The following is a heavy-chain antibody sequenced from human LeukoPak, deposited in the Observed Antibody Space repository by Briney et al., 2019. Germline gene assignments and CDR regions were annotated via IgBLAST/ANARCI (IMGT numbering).Heavy chain of an antibody. V-gene: IGHV3-30-3*01. Sequence: GGSLRLSCAASGFTFSSYAMHWVRQAPGKGLEWVAVISYDGSNKYYADSVKGRFTISRDNSKNTLYLQMNSLRAEDTAVYYCARCTRAYYCDSSVGYWGQGTLVTVSS. J-gene: IGHJ4*02. CDR1: GFTFSSYA. CDR3: ARCTRAYYCDSSVGY. CDR2: ISYDGSNK. D-gene: IGHD3-22*01.